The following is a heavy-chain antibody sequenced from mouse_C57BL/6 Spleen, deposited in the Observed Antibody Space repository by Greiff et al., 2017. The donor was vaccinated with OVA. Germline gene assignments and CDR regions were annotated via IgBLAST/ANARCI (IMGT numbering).Heavy chain of an antibody. Sequence: VQLQQSGAELVRPGASVKLSCTASGFNIKDYYMHWVKQRPEQGLEWIGRIDPEDGDTEYAPKFQGKATMTADTSSNTAYLQHSSLTSEDTAVYYCTTVVAKGYFDVWGTGTTVTVSS. CDR1: GFNIKDYY. CDR3: TTVVAKGYFDV. J-gene: IGHJ1*03. CDR2: IDPEDGDT. D-gene: IGHD1-1*01. V-gene: IGHV14-1*01.